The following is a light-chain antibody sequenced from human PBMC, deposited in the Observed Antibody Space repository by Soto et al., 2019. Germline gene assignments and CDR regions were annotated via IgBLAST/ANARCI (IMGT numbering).Light chain of an antibody. CDR3: QQLNSYPIT. J-gene: IGKJ5*01. V-gene: IGKV1-9*01. Sequence: DIPLTQSPSFLSASVGDRVTITCRASQGLSSDLAWYQQKPGKAPKLLIYAASTLQSGVPSRCSGSVSGTEFTLTISSLQPEDFATYYCQQLNSYPITFGQGTRLEIK. CDR2: AAS. CDR1: QGLSSD.